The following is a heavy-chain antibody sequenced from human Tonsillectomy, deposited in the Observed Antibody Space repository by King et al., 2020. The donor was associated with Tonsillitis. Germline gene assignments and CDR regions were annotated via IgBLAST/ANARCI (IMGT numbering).Heavy chain of an antibody. V-gene: IGHV1-69*01. CDR3: ARDVDYGDINFDY. CDR2: IIPIFGTA. Sequence: VQLVESGAEVKKPGSSVKVSCKASGGTFSSYAISWVRQAPGQGLDWMGGIIPIFGTANYAQKFQGRVTITADESTSTAYMELSSLRSEDTAVYYCARDVDYGDINFDYWGQGTLVTVSS. CDR1: GGTFSSYA. D-gene: IGHD4-17*01. J-gene: IGHJ4*02.